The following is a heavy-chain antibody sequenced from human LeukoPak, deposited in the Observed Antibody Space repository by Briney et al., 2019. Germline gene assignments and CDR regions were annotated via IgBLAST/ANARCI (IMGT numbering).Heavy chain of an antibody. CDR1: GYLFTSYW. CDR3: ARSTDSSGYYDLWDY. CDR2: IYPGDSDT. J-gene: IGHJ4*02. D-gene: IGHD3-22*01. V-gene: IGHV5-51*01. Sequence: GESLQISCQGSGYLFTSYWIGWVRQLPGKGLEWMGIIYPGDSDTRYSPSFQGQVTISADNSISTAYLQWSSLKAADTAMYYCARSTDSSGYYDLWDYWGQGTLVTVSS.